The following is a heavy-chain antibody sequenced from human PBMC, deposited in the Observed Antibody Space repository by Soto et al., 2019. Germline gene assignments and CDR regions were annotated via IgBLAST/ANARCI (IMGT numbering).Heavy chain of an antibody. Sequence: EVQLLESGGGLVQPGGSLRLSCAASGFTFSSYAMSWVRQAPGKGLEWVSAISGSGGSTYYADSVKGRFTISRDNSKNTLYLQMNSLRAEDTAVYYCAKESGQWLVPPSKNYGMDVWGQGTTVTVSS. CDR2: ISGSGGST. CDR3: AKESGQWLVPPSKNYGMDV. J-gene: IGHJ6*02. V-gene: IGHV3-23*01. D-gene: IGHD6-19*01. CDR1: GFTFSSYA.